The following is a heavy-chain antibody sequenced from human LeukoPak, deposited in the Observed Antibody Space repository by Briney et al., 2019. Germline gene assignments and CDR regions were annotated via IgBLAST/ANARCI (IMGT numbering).Heavy chain of an antibody. V-gene: IGHV4-30-2*01. CDR2: IYHSGST. CDR1: GGSISSGGYY. Sequence: PSQTLSLTCTVSGGSISSGGYYWSWIRQPPGKGLEWIAYIYHSGSTYYNPSLKSRVTISVDRSKNQFSLKLTSVTAADTAVYYCARVQVVTPGSFDYWGQGTLVTVSS. J-gene: IGHJ4*02. D-gene: IGHD4-23*01. CDR3: ARVQVVTPGSFDY.